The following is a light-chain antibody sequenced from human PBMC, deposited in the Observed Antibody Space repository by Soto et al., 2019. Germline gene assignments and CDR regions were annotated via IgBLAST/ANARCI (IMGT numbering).Light chain of an antibody. Sequence: EIVLTQSPGTLSVSPGERATLSCRASQSVSSSYLAWYQQKPGQAPRLLIYGASSRATGIPDRFSGSGSGTDFTLTISRLEPEDFAVYYCQHYGSSLLFTFGPGTKVDIK. CDR2: GAS. V-gene: IGKV3-20*01. J-gene: IGKJ3*01. CDR3: QHYGSSLLFT. CDR1: QSVSSSY.